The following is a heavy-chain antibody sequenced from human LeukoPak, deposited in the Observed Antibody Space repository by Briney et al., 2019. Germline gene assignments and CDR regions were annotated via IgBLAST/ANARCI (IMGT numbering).Heavy chain of an antibody. J-gene: IGHJ6*03. V-gene: IGHV4-39*01. Sequence: SETLSLTCTVSGGSISSSSYYWGWLRQPPGQGLEWIGSISYSGSTNYTPTIQSTVTISIDTSKNQYSLKLSSVTAADAAVYYCARHGRGYSYGYCGGDCYSGPGVWYYYYYMDVWGKGTTVTVSS. CDR3: ARHGRGYSYGYCGGDCYSGPGVWYYYYYMDV. CDR2: ISYSGST. D-gene: IGHD2-21*02. CDR1: GGSISSSSYY.